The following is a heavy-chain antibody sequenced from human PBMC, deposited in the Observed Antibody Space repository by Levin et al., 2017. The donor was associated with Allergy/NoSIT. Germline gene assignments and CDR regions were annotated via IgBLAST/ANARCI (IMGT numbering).Heavy chain of an antibody. J-gene: IGHJ4*02. CDR3: ARGSLQLWYDY. V-gene: IGHV4-30-2*01. CDR2: IYHSGST. CDR1: GGSISSGGYS. D-gene: IGHD5-18*01. Sequence: SETLSLTCAVSGGSISSGGYSWSWIRQPPGTGLEWIGYIYHSGSTYYNPSLKSRVTISVDRSKNQFSLKLSSVTAADTAVYYCARGSLQLWYDYWGQGTLVTVSS.